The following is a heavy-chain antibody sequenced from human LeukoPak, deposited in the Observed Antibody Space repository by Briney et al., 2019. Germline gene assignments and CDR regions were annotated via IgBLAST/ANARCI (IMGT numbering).Heavy chain of an antibody. J-gene: IGHJ4*02. V-gene: IGHV4-34*01. D-gene: IGHD3-10*01. CDR3: ARGLLGFSFDY. CDR2: INHSGST. CDR1: GGSFSGYY. Sequence: PSETLSLTCAVYGGSFSGYYWSWIRQPPGKGQEWIGEINHSGSTNYNPSLKSRVTISVDTSKNQFSLKLRSVTAAVTAVYYCARGLLGFSFDYWGQGTLVTVSS.